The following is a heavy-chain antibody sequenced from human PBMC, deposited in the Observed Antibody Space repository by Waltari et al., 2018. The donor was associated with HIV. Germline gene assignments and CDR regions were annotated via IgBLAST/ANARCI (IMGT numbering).Heavy chain of an antibody. V-gene: IGHV1-69-2*01. Sequence: EVHLVQSGPEERKPGSTMKISCRVSGYTFPDYYIHWVQEAPGRGLEWMGLIDPEDGETVYAEKFQDRLTITADTSADTVYMELTSLRSDDTAVYYCASLAAAVYFDAWGQGTLLTVSS. D-gene: IGHD6-13*01. CDR2: IDPEDGET. CDR1: GYTFPDYY. J-gene: IGHJ4*02. CDR3: ASLAAAVYFDA.